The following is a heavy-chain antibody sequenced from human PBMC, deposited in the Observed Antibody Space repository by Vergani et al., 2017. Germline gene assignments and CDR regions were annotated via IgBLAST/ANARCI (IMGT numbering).Heavy chain of an antibody. D-gene: IGHD3-22*01. CDR2: IYSGGST. CDR3: ARAVYADYDSSGYAYYYYYYMDV. CDR1: GFTVSSNY. J-gene: IGHJ6*03. Sequence: EVQLVESGGGLIQPGGSLRLSCAASGFTVSSNYMSWVRQAPGKGLEWVSVIYSGGSTYYADSVKGRFTISRDNSKNTLYLQMNSLRAEDTAVYYCARAVYADYDSSGYAYYYYYYMDVWGKGTTVTVSS. V-gene: IGHV3-53*01.